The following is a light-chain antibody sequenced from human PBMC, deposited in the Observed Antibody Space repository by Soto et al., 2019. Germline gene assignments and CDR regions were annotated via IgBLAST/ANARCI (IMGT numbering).Light chain of an antibody. CDR2: GNS. V-gene: IGLV1-40*01. CDR3: QSYDSSLSAL. CDR1: SSNIGAGYD. J-gene: IGLJ2*01. Sequence: QSVLTQPPSVSGAPGQRVTISCTGSSSNIGAGYDVHWYQQLPGTAPKLLIYGNSNRPSGVPDRFSGSKSGTSASLAITGIQAEDEADYYCQSYDSSLSALFGGGAKLIVL.